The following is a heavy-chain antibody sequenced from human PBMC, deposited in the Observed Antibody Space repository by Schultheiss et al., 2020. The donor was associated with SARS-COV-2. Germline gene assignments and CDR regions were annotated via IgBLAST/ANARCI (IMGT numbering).Heavy chain of an antibody. D-gene: IGHD4-11*01. CDR1: GGSISSGGYY. V-gene: IGHV4-39*07. J-gene: IGHJ4*02. CDR2: INHSGST. Sequence: GSLRLSCTVSGGSISSGGYYWSWIRQPPGKGLEWIGEINHSGSTNYNPSLKSRVTISVATSKNQFSLKLSSVIAADTAVYYCARGPPTTTLTTHPGTDYWGQGALVTVAS. CDR3: ARGPPTTTLTTHPGTDY.